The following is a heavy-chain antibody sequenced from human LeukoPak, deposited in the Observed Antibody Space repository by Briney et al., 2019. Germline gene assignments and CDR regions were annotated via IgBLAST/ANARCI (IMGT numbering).Heavy chain of an antibody. J-gene: IGHJ4*01. Sequence: GGSLRLSCVVSGFTFNRCWMNWARQAPGKGLEWVSGITGSGDSTYYADSVKGRFTISRDNSKNTVYLQMNSLRVEDTAVYHCGKERYGSSSVVDYWGHGTLVTVSS. CDR3: GKERYGSSSVVDY. CDR2: ITGSGDST. CDR1: GFTFNRCW. D-gene: IGHD6-6*01. V-gene: IGHV3-23*01.